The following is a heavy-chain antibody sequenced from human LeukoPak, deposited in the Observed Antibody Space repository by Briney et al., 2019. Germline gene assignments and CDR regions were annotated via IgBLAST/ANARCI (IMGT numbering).Heavy chain of an antibody. CDR3: ARMKGIAARPFDY. CDR2: IYYSGST. J-gene: IGHJ4*02. V-gene: IGHV4-39*01. D-gene: IGHD6-6*01. Sequence: SETLSLTCTVSGGSISSRSYYWGGIRQPPGKGLEGIGSIYYSGSTYYNPSLKSRVTISVDTSQHQFSLKLSSVPAADTAVYYCARMKGIAARPFDYWGQGTLVTVSS. CDR1: GGSISSRSYY.